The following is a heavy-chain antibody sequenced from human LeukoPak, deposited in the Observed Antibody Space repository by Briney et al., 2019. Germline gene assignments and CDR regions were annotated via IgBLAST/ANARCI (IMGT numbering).Heavy chain of an antibody. V-gene: IGHV3-23*01. CDR1: GFTFSSYA. Sequence: GGSLRLSCAASGFTFSSYAMNWVRQAPGKGLEWVSVISGSGATIEYADSAKGRFTISRDNSKNTLHLQMNSLRAEDTAVYFCAMSLEWLSLFDYWGQGTLVTVSS. CDR3: AMSLEWLSLFDY. D-gene: IGHD3-3*01. CDR2: ISGSGATI. J-gene: IGHJ4*02.